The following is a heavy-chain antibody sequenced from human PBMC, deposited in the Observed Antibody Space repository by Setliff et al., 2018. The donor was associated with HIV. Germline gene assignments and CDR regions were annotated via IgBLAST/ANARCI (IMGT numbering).Heavy chain of an antibody. CDR3: ASGASKELDY. CDR1: GGSFSGYY. Sequence: ASETLSLTCAVYGGSFSGYYWTWIRQPPGKGLEWIGEINHSGSTSYNPSLMSRVTISVDTSKDQFSLKLRSVTAADTAVYYCASGASKELDYWGPGTLVTVSS. CDR2: INHSGST. D-gene: IGHD1-1*01. V-gene: IGHV4-34*01. J-gene: IGHJ4*02.